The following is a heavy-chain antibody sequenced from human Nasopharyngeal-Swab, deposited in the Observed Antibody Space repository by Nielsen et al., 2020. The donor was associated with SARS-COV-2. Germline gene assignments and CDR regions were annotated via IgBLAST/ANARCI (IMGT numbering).Heavy chain of an antibody. D-gene: IGHD3-9*01. CDR2: IDYSGSN. CDR3: ARLGRYYDTLSGYARHFDY. Sequence: SETLSLTCIVSGDSISSGKDYWNWIRQTQGRGLEWIGYIDYSGSNDHNPSLKSRVTISVDTSKNQFSLKVNSVTAADTAVYYCARLGRYYDTLSGYARHFDYWGQGTLVTVSS. V-gene: IGHV4-30-4*01. CDR1: GDSISSGKDY. J-gene: IGHJ4*02.